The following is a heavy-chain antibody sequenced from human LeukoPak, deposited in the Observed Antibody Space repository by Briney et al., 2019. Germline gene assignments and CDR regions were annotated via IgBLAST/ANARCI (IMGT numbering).Heavy chain of an antibody. V-gene: IGHV3-48*02. CDR2: ISRGSSTI. D-gene: IGHD3-10*01. J-gene: IGHJ4*02. Sequence: PGRSLRLSCAASGFTFDDYAMHWVRQAPGKGLEWVSYISRGSSTIFYADSVKGRFTISRDNAKESLFLQMNSLRDEDTAVYYCVREGELLAVGFDCWGQGTLVTVSS. CDR1: GFTFDDYA. CDR3: VREGELLAVGFDC.